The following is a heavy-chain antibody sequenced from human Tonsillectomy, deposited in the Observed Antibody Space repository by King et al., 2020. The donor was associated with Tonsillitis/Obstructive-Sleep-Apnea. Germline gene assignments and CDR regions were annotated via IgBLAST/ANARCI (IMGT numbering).Heavy chain of an antibody. Sequence: VQLVESGGGVVQPGRSLRLSCAASGFTFSRYAMHWVRQAPGKGLEWVAVISYDGSNKYYADSVKGRFTISRDNSKNTLYLQMNSLRAEDTAVYYCARAGGGAAAEDYFDYWGQGTLVTVSS. D-gene: IGHD6-13*01. J-gene: IGHJ4*02. CDR2: ISYDGSNK. V-gene: IGHV3-30*04. CDR3: ARAGGGAAAEDYFDY. CDR1: GFTFSRYA.